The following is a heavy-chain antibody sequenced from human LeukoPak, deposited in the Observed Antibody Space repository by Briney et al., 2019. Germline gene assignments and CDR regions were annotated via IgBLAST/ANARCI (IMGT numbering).Heavy chain of an antibody. D-gene: IGHD1-26*01. Sequence: GGSLRLSCAASGFTFSRFWMSWVSQDPDKGLEWVANINEDGSEAYYVDSVKGRFTISRGNPKNSVSLQMNSLRAEDTALYYCARREWLRHERTGYYAFDAWGQGTLVTVSS. CDR3: ARREWLRHERTGYYAFDA. V-gene: IGHV3-7*01. CDR1: GFTFSRFW. CDR2: INEDGSEA. J-gene: IGHJ5*02.